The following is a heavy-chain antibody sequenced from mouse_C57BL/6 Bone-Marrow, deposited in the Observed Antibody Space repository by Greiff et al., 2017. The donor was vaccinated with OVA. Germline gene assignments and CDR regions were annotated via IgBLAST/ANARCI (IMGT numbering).Heavy chain of an antibody. Sequence: DVMLVESGEGLVKPGGSLKLSCAASGFTFSSYAMSWVRQTPEKRLAWVAYISSGGDYIYYADTVKGRFTISRDNARNTLYLQMSSLKSEDTAMYYCTRVNPYYFDYWGQGTTLTVSS. J-gene: IGHJ2*01. V-gene: IGHV5-9-1*02. CDR1: GFTFSSYA. CDR2: ISSGGDYI. CDR3: TRVNPYYFDY.